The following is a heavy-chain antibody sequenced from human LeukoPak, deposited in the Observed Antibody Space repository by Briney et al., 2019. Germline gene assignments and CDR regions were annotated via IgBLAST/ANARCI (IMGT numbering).Heavy chain of an antibody. CDR3: GRGYYDFWSDYNWFDP. J-gene: IGHJ5*02. Sequence: SETLSLTCAVSGGSFSGYYWSWIRQPPGKGLEWIGYIYTSGSTNYNPSLKSRVTISVDTSKNQFSLKLSSVTAADTAVYYCGRGYYDFWSDYNWFDPWGQGTLVTVSS. V-gene: IGHV4-4*09. D-gene: IGHD3-3*01. CDR1: GGSFSGYY. CDR2: IYTSGST.